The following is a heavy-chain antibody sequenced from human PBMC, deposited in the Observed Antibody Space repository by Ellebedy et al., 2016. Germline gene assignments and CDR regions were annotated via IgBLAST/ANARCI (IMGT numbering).Heavy chain of an antibody. CDR1: GYSISSGYY. D-gene: IGHD3-22*01. CDR2: IYHSGST. V-gene: IGHV4-38-2*02. CDR3: ASSPVSDYYDSSGYYYSAAS. J-gene: IGHJ5*02. Sequence: SETLSLXCTVSGYSISSGYYWGWIRQPPGKGLEWIGSIYHSGSTNYNPSLKSRVTISVDTSKNQFSLKLSSVTAADTAVYYCASSPVSDYYDSSGYYYSAASWGQGTLVTVSS.